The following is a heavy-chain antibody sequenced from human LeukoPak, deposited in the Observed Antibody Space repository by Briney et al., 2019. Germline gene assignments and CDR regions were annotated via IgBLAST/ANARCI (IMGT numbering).Heavy chain of an antibody. V-gene: IGHV5-51*01. D-gene: IGHD6-6*01. CDR2: IYPWDSDT. Sequence: GESLKISCKDSGYSFSNYWIAWVRQMPGKGLEWMGIIYPWDSDTRYGPSFQGQVTISADKSISTAYLQWSSLKASDTAMYYCARLGVEYSTSSANWFDPWGQGTLVTVSS. J-gene: IGHJ5*02. CDR1: GYSFSNYW. CDR3: ARLGVEYSTSSANWFDP.